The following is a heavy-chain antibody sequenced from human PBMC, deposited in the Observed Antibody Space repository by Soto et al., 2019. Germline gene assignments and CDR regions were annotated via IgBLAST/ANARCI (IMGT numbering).Heavy chain of an antibody. CDR3: ARDLGIAAAGTADY. J-gene: IGHJ4*02. V-gene: IGHV1-69*13. D-gene: IGHD6-13*01. CDR2: IIPIFGTA. Sequence: ASVKVSCKASGGTFSSYAISWVRQAPGQGLEWMGGIIPIFGTANYAQKFQGRVTITADESTSTAYMELSSLRSEDTAVYYCARDLGIAAAGTADYWGQGTLVTVSS. CDR1: GGTFSSYA.